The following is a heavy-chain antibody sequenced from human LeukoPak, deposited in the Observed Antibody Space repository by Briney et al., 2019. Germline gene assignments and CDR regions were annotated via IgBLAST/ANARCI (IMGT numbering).Heavy chain of an antibody. Sequence: GASVKVSCKASGYTFTSYDINWVRQATGQGLEWMGWMNPNSGNTGYAQKFQGRVTMTRNTSISTAYMELSSLRSEDTAVYYCARGFPDLYYYGMDVWGQGTTVTVPS. J-gene: IGHJ6*02. CDR1: GYTFTSYD. CDR2: MNPNSGNT. V-gene: IGHV1-8*01. CDR3: ARGFPDLYYYGMDV.